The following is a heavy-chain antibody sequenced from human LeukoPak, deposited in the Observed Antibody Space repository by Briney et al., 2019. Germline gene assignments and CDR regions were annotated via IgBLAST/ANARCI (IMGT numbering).Heavy chain of an antibody. D-gene: IGHD5-18*01. CDR2: VSDTGGST. Sequence: QAGGSLRLSCAASGFTFSSYAMNWVRQAPGKGLEWVSAVSDTGGSTYYAASVRGRFSIYRDDSQSTLYLQMNNLRADDSAIYYCAFSPLGFNYGFAYWGQGTLVTVSS. CDR1: GFTFSSYA. V-gene: IGHV3-23*01. J-gene: IGHJ4*02. CDR3: AFSPLGFNYGFAY.